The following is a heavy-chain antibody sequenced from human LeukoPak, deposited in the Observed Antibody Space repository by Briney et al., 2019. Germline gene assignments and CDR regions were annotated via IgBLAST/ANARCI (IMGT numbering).Heavy chain of an antibody. D-gene: IGHD2-15*01. J-gene: IGHJ4*02. Sequence: GGSLRLSCAASGFTFSSFAMNWVRQAPGKGLQWVSSIGGSGDETYYADSVKGRFTISRDNSKNTLYLQMNSLRAEDTAVYYCARHMYAPYCSGGSCPTYYFDYWGQGTLVTVSS. V-gene: IGHV3-23*01. CDR2: IGGSGDET. CDR1: GFTFSSFA. CDR3: ARHMYAPYCSGGSCPTYYFDY.